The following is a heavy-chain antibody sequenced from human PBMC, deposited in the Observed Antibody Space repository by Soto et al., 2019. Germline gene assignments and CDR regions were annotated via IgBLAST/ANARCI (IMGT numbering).Heavy chain of an antibody. CDR3: AIITRGFSMDV. J-gene: IGHJ6*02. CDR2: IKHDGSEK. D-gene: IGHD1-20*01. Sequence: GGSLRLSCAASGFTFSAYWMSWVRQTPGKGLEWVANIKHDGSEKYYVDSVKGRFTISRDNAKNSLFLEMNSLRAEDTAVFYCAIITRGFSMDVWGQGTTVTVSS. CDR1: GFTFSAYW. V-gene: IGHV3-7*01.